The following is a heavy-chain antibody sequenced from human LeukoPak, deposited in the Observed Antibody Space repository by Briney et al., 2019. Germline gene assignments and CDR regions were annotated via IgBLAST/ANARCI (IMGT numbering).Heavy chain of an antibody. D-gene: IGHD2-8*02. CDR1: GFTFSSYP. CDR2: ISGGGAST. Sequence: QAGGSLRLSCAASGFTFSSYPMSWVRQAPGKGREWVSAISGGGASTYYTDSVKGRFTISRDNSKNTLYLQMNSLRAEDTAVYYCARDTGGDYDYYYGMDAWGQGTTVTVSS. CDR3: ARDTGGDYDYYYGMDA. J-gene: IGHJ6*02. V-gene: IGHV3-23*01.